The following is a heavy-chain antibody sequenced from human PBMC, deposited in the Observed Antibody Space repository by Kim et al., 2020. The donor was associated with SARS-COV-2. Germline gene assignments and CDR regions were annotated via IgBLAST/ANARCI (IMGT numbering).Heavy chain of an antibody. V-gene: IGHV1-2*05. J-gene: IGHJ4*02. CDR3: ARGNTETIDY. Sequence: ASVKVSCKTSGYTFTTRYLHWVRQAPGHGLEWMGRINPDSGVTVYAQRFQGRVTMIRDKSISTVYMELSSLRSDDTVVYYCARGNTETIDYWGQGTLVTSPQ. CDR2: INPDSGVT. CDR1: GYTFTTRY.